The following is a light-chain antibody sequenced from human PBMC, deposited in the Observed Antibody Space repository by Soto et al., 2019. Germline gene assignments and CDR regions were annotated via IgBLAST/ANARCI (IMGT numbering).Light chain of an antibody. Sequence: IQMTQSPSSLSASVGDRITITCRASQSISHYLHWYQQKSGTAPKLLIYAASTLQSGVPSRFSGSGSGTDFTLTISSLQPEDFATYYCQQSYSAPLTFGGGTKVDIK. J-gene: IGKJ4*01. CDR1: QSISHY. CDR3: QQSYSAPLT. V-gene: IGKV1-39*01. CDR2: AAS.